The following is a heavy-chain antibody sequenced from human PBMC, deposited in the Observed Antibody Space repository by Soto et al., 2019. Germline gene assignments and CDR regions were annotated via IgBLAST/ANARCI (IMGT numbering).Heavy chain of an antibody. CDR2: ISAYNGNT. CDR3: ARVWGSGSYAVVVWRGTDYYGMDV. V-gene: IGHV1-18*01. Sequence: GASVKVSCKASGYTFTSYGISWVRQAPGQGLEWMGWISAYNGNTNYAQKLQGRVTMTTDTSTSTAYMELRSLRSDDTAVYYCARVWGSGSYAVVVWRGTDYYGMDVSGQGTTVTVS. J-gene: IGHJ6*02. CDR1: GYTFTSYG. D-gene: IGHD3-10*01.